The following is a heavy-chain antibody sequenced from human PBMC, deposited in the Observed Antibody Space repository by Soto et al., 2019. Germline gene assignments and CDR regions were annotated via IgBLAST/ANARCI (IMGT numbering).Heavy chain of an antibody. CDR2: IRSKANSYAT. Sequence: GSLRLSCAASGFTFSGSAMHWVRQASGKGLEWVGHIRSKANSYATAYAASVKGRFTISRDDSKSTAYLQMSSLHPEDTAVYYCTRLFAYGDAFNLWGQGTMVT. V-gene: IGHV3-73*01. D-gene: IGHD4-17*01. CDR1: GFTFSGSA. CDR3: TRLFAYGDAFNL. J-gene: IGHJ3*01.